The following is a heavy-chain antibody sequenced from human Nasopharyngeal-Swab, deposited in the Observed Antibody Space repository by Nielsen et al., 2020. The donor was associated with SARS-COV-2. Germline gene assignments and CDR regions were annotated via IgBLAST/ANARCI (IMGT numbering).Heavy chain of an antibody. CDR2: IPSDGSDK. CDR3: AKVFPYASGRSSPAWVFHS. D-gene: IGHD3-10*01. Sequence: GESLKISCAASGFTCSGYAMHWVRQAAGKGLEWVAVIPSDGSDKYYADSVKGRFTISRDNSKNTLYLQMNSLRAEDTAVYYCAKVFPYASGRSSPAWVFHSWGQGTLVAVSS. V-gene: IGHV3-30*18. J-gene: IGHJ4*02. CDR1: GFTCSGYA.